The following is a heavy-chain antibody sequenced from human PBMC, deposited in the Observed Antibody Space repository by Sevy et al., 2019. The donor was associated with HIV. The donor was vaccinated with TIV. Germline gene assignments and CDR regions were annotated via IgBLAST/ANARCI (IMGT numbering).Heavy chain of an antibody. CDR2: ISYDGSNK. CDR3: ARDKFGDY. J-gene: IGHJ4*02. V-gene: IGHV3-30-3*01. CDR1: GFTFSSYA. D-gene: IGHD3-10*01. Sequence: GGSLRLSCAASGFTFSSYAMHWVRQAPGKGLEWVAVISYDGSNKYYADSVKGRFTISRDNSKNTLYLQMNSLRAEDTAVYYWARDKFGDYWGQGTLVTVSS.